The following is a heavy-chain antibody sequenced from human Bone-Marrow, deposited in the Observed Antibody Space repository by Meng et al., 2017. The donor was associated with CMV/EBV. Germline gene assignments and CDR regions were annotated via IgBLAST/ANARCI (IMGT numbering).Heavy chain of an antibody. Sequence: SLKISCAGSGFTFDDYAMHWVRQAPGKGLEWVAGISWDSGTTGYADSIKGRFTISRDNARNSLYLQMNSLRPEDTALYYCAIDIERFMEWYGAVDIWGQGTTVTVSS. V-gene: IGHV3-9*01. J-gene: IGHJ3*02. CDR2: ISWDSGTT. D-gene: IGHD3-3*01. CDR1: GFTFDDYA. CDR3: AIDIERFMEWYGAVDI.